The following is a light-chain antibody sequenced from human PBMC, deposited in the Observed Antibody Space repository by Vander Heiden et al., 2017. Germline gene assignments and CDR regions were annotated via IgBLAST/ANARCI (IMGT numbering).Light chain of an antibody. V-gene: IGLV1-40*01. CDR3: QSYDISLSGVV. CDR2: GNT. J-gene: IGLJ2*01. Sequence: QAVLTQPPSVYGAPRQRVTISCAGSSSNIGAGYDVHWYQQLPGTAPKLLIYGNTNRPSGVPDRFSGSKSGTSASLAITGLQAEDEADYYCQSYDISLSGVVFGGGTKLTVL. CDR1: SSNIGAGYD.